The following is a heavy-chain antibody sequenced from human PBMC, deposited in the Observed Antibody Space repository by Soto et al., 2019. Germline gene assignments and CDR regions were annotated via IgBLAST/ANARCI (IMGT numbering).Heavy chain of an antibody. V-gene: IGHV3-23*01. CDR3: AKDGPIMITFGGVIGHFDY. J-gene: IGHJ4*02. Sequence: PGGSLRLSCAASGFTFSSYAMSWVRQAPGKGLEWVSAISGSGGSTYYADSVKGRFTISRDNSKNTLYLQMNSLRAEDTAVYYCAKDGPIMITFGGVIGHFDYWGQGTLVTVSS. CDR2: ISGSGGST. D-gene: IGHD3-16*02. CDR1: GFTFSSYA.